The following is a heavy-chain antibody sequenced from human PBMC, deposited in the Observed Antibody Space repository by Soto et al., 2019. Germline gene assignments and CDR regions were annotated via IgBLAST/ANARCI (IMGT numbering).Heavy chain of an antibody. Sequence: AGKASCKASGSTFSSYAISWVRQAPGQGLEWMGGIIPIFGTANYAQKFQGRVTITADESTSTAYMELSSLRSEDTAVYYCASATGPAGFFLVAATLHYVMSFQGQATPVPLAS. D-gene: IGHD2-15*01. V-gene: IGHV1-69*13. J-gene: IGHJ6*02. CDR1: GSTFSSYA. CDR3: ASATGPAGFFLVAATLHYVMSF. CDR2: IIPIFGTA.